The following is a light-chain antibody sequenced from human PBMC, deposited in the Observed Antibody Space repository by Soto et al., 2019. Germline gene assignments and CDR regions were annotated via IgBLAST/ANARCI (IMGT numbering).Light chain of an antibody. J-gene: IGKJ1*01. CDR2: GVS. Sequence: EVVLTQSPATLSLSPGERATLSCRASPSVTNFLAWYQQKPGQAPRLLIYGVSSRATGIPDRFSGSGSGTDFTLTISRLEPEDFAVYYCQQYGITPRTFGQGTKVDIK. CDR1: PSVTNF. V-gene: IGKV3-20*01. CDR3: QQYGITPRT.